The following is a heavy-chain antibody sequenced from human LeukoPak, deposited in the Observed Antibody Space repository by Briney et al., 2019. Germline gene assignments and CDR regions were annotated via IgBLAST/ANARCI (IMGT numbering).Heavy chain of an antibody. V-gene: IGHV3-23*01. CDR3: AKDQRWESPHYLDS. CDR1: GFTFSSSA. D-gene: IGHD1-26*01. J-gene: IGHJ4*02. Sequence: GGSLRLSCAASGFTFSSSAMSWVRQVPGKGLEWVSGISASGGSTYYADSVRGRFTISRDNSKNTLYVQMNSLRDEDTAVYYYAKDQRWESPHYLDSWGQGTLVTVSS. CDR2: ISASGGST.